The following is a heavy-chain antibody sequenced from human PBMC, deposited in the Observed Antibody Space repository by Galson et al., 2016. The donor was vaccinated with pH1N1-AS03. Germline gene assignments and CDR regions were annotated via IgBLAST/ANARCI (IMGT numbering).Heavy chain of an antibody. Sequence: SLRLSCAASSGYVMNWVRQAPGKGLEWVSGISVSGSDTYYVDSVKGRFTISRDNSKNTLFLQMDSLRAEDTALYYCTAGRYTNFWGQGTLVTVSS. V-gene: IGHV3-23*01. CDR2: ISVSGSDT. J-gene: IGHJ4*01. CDR3: TAGRYTNF. CDR1: SGYV. D-gene: IGHD3-16*02.